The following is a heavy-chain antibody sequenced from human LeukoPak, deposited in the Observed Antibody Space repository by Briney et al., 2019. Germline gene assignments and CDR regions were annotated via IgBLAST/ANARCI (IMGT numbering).Heavy chain of an antibody. CDR1: GFTFSSYW. CDR2: IKQEGSEK. D-gene: IGHD2-15*01. Sequence: GGSLRLSCAASGFTFSSYWMSWVRQAPGKGLEWVANIKQEGSEKYYVDSVKGRFTITRDNAKNSVYMQMNSLRAEDTAVYSCARQRRYCSGDSCYQRTFDFWGQGTLVTVSS. CDR3: ARQRRYCSGDSCYQRTFDF. V-gene: IGHV3-7*01. J-gene: IGHJ4*02.